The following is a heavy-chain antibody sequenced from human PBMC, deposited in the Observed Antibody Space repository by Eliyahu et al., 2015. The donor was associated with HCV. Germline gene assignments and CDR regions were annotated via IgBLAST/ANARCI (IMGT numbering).Heavy chain of an antibody. D-gene: IGHD5-18*01. Sequence: QVQLQQWGAGLLKPSETLSLTCAVYGGSFSGYYWXWIRQPPGKGLEWIGEINHSGSTNYNPSLKSRVTISVDTSKNQFSLKLSSVTAADTAVYYCARGPRGYSYGYINYHYYGMDVWGQGTTVTVSS. V-gene: IGHV4-34*01. J-gene: IGHJ6*02. CDR3: ARGPRGYSYGYINYHYYGMDV. CDR2: INHSGST. CDR1: GGSFSGYY.